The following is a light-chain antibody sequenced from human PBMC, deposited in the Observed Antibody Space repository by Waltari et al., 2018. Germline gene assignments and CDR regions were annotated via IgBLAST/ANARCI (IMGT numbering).Light chain of an antibody. CDR3: HHYRTSPRP. CDR2: YTS. Sequence: EIVLTQSPDTLCLSPGEGATLSRRASQSVSSNQLAWYQQKPGQAPRLLIYYTSTRATGIPDRFTGSGSATDFTLFLSRLDPEAFAVYYCHHYRTSPRPLGQGTKVEI. CDR1: QSVSSNQ. V-gene: IGKV3-20*01. J-gene: IGKJ1*01.